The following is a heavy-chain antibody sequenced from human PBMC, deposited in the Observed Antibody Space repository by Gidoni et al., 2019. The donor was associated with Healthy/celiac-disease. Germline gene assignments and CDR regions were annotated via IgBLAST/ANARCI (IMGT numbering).Heavy chain of an antibody. Sequence: QVQLQQWGAGLLKPSETLSLTCAVYGGSFSGYYWSWIRQPPGKGLEWIGEINHSGSTNYNPSLKSRVTISVDTSKNQFSLKLSSVTAADTAVYYCARGRRDSGSYCLDYWGQGTLVTVSS. J-gene: IGHJ4*02. CDR2: INHSGST. CDR1: GGSFSGYY. CDR3: ARGRRDSGSYCLDY. D-gene: IGHD1-26*01. V-gene: IGHV4-34*01.